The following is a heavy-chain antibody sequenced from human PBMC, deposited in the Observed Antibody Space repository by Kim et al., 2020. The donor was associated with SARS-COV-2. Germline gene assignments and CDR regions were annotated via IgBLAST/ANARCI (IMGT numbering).Heavy chain of an antibody. CDR2: IYYSGST. V-gene: IGHV4-59*01. Sequence: SETLSLTCTVSGGSISSYYWSWIRQPPGKGLXXIGYIYYSGSTNYNPSLKSRVTXXVDXXXNQFXXKLXSVTXXXTAXXXCAXDHRXXXQYXXNWY. CDR1: GGSISSYY. CDR3: AXDHRXXXQYXXNWY. J-gene: IGHJ2*01.